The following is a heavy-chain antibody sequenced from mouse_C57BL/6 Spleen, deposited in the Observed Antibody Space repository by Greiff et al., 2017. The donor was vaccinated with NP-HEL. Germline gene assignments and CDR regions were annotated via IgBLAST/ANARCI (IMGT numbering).Heavy chain of an antibody. CDR1: GYTFTSYW. J-gene: IGHJ4*01. CDR2: IYPGSGST. D-gene: IGHD1-1*01. V-gene: IGHV1-55*01. Sequence: QVQLQQPGAELVKPGASVKMSCKASGYTFTSYWITWVKQRPGQGLEWIGDIYPGSGSTNYNEKFKSKATLTVDTSSSTAYMQLSSLTSEDSAVYYCARAPYGSSYGDYAMDYWGQGTSVTVSS. CDR3: ARAPYGSSYGDYAMDY.